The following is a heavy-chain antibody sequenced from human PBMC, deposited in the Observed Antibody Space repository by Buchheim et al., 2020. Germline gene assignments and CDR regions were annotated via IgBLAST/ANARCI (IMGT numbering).Heavy chain of an antibody. V-gene: IGHV1-8*01. CDR3: ARGRGFYFPFY. CDR2: FNTATGDT. D-gene: IGHD2/OR15-2a*01. CDR1: GYSFTSFD. Sequence: QVRLVQSGAEVKKPGASVKVSCKASGYSFTSFDINWVRQATGQGLEWMGGFNTATGDTAYAQKFQGRVTLTRDTSITTAYLELGALTSADTAVYYCARGRGFYFPFYWGQGTL. J-gene: IGHJ4*02.